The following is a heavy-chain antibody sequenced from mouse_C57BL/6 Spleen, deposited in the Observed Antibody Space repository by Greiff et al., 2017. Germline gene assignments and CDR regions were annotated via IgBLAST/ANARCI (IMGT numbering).Heavy chain of an antibody. CDR3: AGEDYGSSYGYFDV. D-gene: IGHD1-1*01. Sequence: VQLQQSGPELVKPGDSVQISCKASGYSFTGYFMNWVMQSHGKSLEWIGRINPYNGDTFYNQKFKGKATLTVDKSSRTAHMELRSLTSEDSAVYYCAGEDYGSSYGYFDVWGTGTTVTVSS. J-gene: IGHJ1*03. V-gene: IGHV1-20*01. CDR2: INPYNGDT. CDR1: GYSFTGYF.